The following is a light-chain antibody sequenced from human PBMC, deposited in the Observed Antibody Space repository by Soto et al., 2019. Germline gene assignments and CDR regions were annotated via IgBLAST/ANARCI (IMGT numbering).Light chain of an antibody. CDR2: GAS. CDR1: QSVSNN. CDR3: QQYNNWPPWT. Sequence: EIVMTQSPATLSVSPGERVTLSCRASQSVSNNFAWYQQKPGQAPRLLIYGASTRATGIPARFSGSGSGTEFTLTISSLQSEDFAVYYCQQYNNWPPWTFGQGTRLEIK. J-gene: IGKJ5*01. V-gene: IGKV3-15*01.